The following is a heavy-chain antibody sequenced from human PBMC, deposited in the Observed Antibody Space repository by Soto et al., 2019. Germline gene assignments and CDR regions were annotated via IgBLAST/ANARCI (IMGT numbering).Heavy chain of an antibody. Sequence: QVQLVQSGAEVKKPGASVMVSCTASGYTFTSYYIHWVRQAPGQGLEWMGIINPSGGSTSYAQKFQGRVTMTRDTSTSTVYMEVSGLRSEDTAVYYCARDQEPSTLYYDYYYMDVWGKGTTVTVSS. CDR2: INPSGGST. CDR3: ARDQEPSTLYYDYYYMDV. CDR1: GYTFTSYY. J-gene: IGHJ6*03. V-gene: IGHV1-46*03.